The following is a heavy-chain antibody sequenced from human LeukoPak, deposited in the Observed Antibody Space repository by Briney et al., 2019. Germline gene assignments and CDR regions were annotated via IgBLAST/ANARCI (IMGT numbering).Heavy chain of an antibody. Sequence: SETLSVTCTVSGGSISSYYWSWIRQPAGKGLEWIGRIYTSGSTNYNPSFKSRVTMSVDTSKNQFSLKLSSVTAADTAVYYCARDSVVVVAATHAFDIWGQGTMVTVSS. CDR1: GGSISSYY. CDR2: IYTSGST. D-gene: IGHD2-15*01. J-gene: IGHJ3*02. CDR3: ARDSVVVVAATHAFDI. V-gene: IGHV4-4*07.